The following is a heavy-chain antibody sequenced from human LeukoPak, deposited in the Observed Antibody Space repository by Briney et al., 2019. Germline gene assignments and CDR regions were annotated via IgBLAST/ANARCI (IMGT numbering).Heavy chain of an antibody. CDR2: ISSSSSYI. V-gene: IGHV3-21*01. J-gene: IGHJ5*02. CDR1: GFTFSSYS. CDR3: ARDPRGHSSSWYWELDWFDP. Sequence: GGSLRLSCAASGFTFSSYSMNWVRQAPGKGLERVSSISSSSSYIYYADSVKGRFTISRDNAKNSLYLQMNSLRAEDTAVYYCARDPRGHSSSWYWELDWFDPWGQGTLVTVSS. D-gene: IGHD6-13*01.